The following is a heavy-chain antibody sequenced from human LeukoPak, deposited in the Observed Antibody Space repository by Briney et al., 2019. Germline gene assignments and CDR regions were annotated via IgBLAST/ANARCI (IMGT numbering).Heavy chain of an antibody. V-gene: IGHV4-59*12. CDR3: ARERIPMELDAFDI. CDR2: IYYSGST. Sequence: PSETLSLTCTVSGGSISSYYWSWIRQPPGKGLEWIGYIYYSGSTNYNPSLKSRVTISVDTSKNQFSLKLSSVTAADTAVYYCARERIPMELDAFDIWGQGTMVTASS. CDR1: GGSISSYY. D-gene: IGHD3-10*01. J-gene: IGHJ3*02.